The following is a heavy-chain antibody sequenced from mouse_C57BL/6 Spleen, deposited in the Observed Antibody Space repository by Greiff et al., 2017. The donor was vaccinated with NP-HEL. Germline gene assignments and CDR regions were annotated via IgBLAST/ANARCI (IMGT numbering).Heavy chain of an antibody. CDR3: ARGVITTVVATEGYFDY. Sequence: VQLQQSGPELVKPGASVKISCKASGYTFTDYYMNWVKQSHGKSLEWIGDINPNNGGTSYNQKFKGKATLTVDKSSSTAYMELRSLTSEDSAVYYCARGVITTVVATEGYFDYWGQGTTLTVSS. CDR1: GYTFTDYY. CDR2: INPNNGGT. J-gene: IGHJ2*01. V-gene: IGHV1-26*01. D-gene: IGHD1-1*01.